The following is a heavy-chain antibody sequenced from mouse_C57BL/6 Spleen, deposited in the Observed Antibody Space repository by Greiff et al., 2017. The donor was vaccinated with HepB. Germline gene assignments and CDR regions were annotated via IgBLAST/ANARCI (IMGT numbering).Heavy chain of an antibody. V-gene: IGHV1-66*01. CDR2: IYPGSGNT. J-gene: IGHJ2*01. CDR3: AREVYYGSSSFDY. CDR1: GYSFTSYY. Sequence: QVQLQQSGPELVKPGASVKISCKASGYSFTSYYIHWVKQRPGQGLEWIGWIYPGSGNTKYNEKFKGKATLTADTSSSTAYMQLSSLTSEDSAVYYCAREVYYGSSSFDYWGQGTTLTVSS. D-gene: IGHD1-1*01.